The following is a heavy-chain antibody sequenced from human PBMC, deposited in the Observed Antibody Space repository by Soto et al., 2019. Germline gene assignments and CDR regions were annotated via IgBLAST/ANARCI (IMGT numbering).Heavy chain of an antibody. D-gene: IGHD3-22*01. V-gene: IGHV4-31*03. CDR1: GGSISSGGYY. J-gene: IGHJ3*02. Sequence: SSETLSLTCTVSGGSISSGGYYWSWIRQHPGKGLEWIGYIYYSGSTYYNPSLKSRVTISVDTSKNQFSLKLSSVTAADTAVYYCARSPITRRYYDSSGYYHRLDSFDIWGPGTMVTVSS. CDR3: ARSPITRRYYDSSGYYHRLDSFDI. CDR2: IYYSGST.